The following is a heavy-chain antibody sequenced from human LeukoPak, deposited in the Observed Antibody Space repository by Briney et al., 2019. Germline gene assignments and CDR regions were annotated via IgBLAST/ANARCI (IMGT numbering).Heavy chain of an antibody. V-gene: IGHV1-2*06. CDR3: ARAITGTTYYYYYYMDV. CDR1: GCTLTGYY. D-gene: IGHD1-7*01. CDR2: INPINGGT. Sequence: ASLKVSCKASGCTLTGYYMHWVRQAPGQGLEWMGRINPINGGTKYAQKFQGRVTMTRDTSISTAYMELSRLRSDDTAVYYCARAITGTTYYYYYYMDVWGKGTTVTVSS. J-gene: IGHJ6*03.